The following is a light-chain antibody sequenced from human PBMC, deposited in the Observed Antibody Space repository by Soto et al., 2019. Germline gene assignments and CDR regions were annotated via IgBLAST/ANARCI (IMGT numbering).Light chain of an antibody. V-gene: IGLV2-8*01. J-gene: IGLJ2*01. CDR1: SSDIGTYKY. CDR3: SSFTGSDNP. Sequence: QSALTQPASVSGSPGQSITISCTGTSSDIGTYKYVSWYQHHPGKAPKLIIFEVSQRPSGVPDRFSGSKSGNTASLTVSGLQLEDEADYYCSSFTGSDNPFGGGTKLTVL. CDR2: EVS.